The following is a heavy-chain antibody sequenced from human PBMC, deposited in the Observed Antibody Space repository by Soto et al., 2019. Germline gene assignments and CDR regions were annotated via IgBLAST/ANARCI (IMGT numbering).Heavy chain of an antibody. V-gene: IGHV5-51*01. D-gene: IGHD2-2*01. CDR3: ATILVKYCSSTSCPPAFDY. CDR2: IYPGDSDT. Sequence: GESLKISCKGSGYSFTSYWIGWVRQMPGKGLEWMGIIYPGDSDTRYSPSFQGQVTISADKSISTAYLQWSSLKASDTAMYYCATILVKYCSSTSCPPAFDYWAQGTLVTVSS. CDR1: GYSFTSYW. J-gene: IGHJ4*02.